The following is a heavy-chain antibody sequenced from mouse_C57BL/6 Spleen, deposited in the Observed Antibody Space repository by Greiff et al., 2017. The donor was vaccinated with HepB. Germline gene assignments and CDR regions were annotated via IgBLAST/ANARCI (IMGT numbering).Heavy chain of an antibody. CDR3: AREGRTGSWFAY. V-gene: IGHV1-54*01. CDR1: GYAFTNYL. J-gene: IGHJ3*01. CDR2: INPGSGGT. Sequence: VQLQQSGAELVRPGTSVKVSCKASGYAFTNYLIEWVKQRPGQGLEWIGVINPGSGGTNYNEKFKGKATLTADKSSSTAYMQLSSLTSEDPAVYFCAREGRTGSWFAYWGQGTLVTVSA. D-gene: IGHD4-1*01.